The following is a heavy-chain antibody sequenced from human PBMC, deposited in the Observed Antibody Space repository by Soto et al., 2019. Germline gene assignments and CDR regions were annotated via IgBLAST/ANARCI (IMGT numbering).Heavy chain of an antibody. Sequence: QVQLQQWGAGLLKPSETLSLTCAVSGASLSGYYRSWIRQPPGKGLEWIGEINDSGSTSYNPSLKSRVTLSVDTSKNQFSLKLTSVTAADTAVYYCAKHLGFCSGDGCYRGFDCWGQGTLVTVSS. CDR3: AKHLGFCSGDGCYRGFDC. D-gene: IGHD2-15*01. CDR2: INDSGST. V-gene: IGHV4-34*01. CDR1: GASLSGYY. J-gene: IGHJ4*02.